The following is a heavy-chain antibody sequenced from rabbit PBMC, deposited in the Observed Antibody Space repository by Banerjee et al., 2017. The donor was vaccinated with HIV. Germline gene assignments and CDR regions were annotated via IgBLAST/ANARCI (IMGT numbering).Heavy chain of an antibody. CDR2: IGTGSGST. V-gene: IGHV1S45*01. CDR3: AGGYGSYDRYGMDL. Sequence: QEQLEESGGDLVKPGASLTVTCKASGFSFSSGYDMCWVRQAPGKGLEWIGCIGTGSGSTYYASWAKGRFTISKASSTTVTLQMTSLTAADTATYFCAGGYGSYDRYGMDLWGQGTLVTVS. CDR1: GFSFSSGYD. J-gene: IGHJ6*01. D-gene: IGHD6-1*01.